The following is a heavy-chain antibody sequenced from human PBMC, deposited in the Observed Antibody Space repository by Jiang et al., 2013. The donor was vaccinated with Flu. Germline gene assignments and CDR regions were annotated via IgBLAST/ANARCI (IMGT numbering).Heavy chain of an antibody. CDR3: AKDLGDPDKGAFDI. J-gene: IGHJ3*02. CDR2: IRYDGSNK. CDR1: GFTFSSYG. Sequence: LSCAASGFTFSSYGMHWVRQAPGKGLEWVAFIRYDGSNKYYADSVKGRFTISRDNSKNTLYLQMNSLRAEDTAVYYCAKDLGDPDKGAFDIWGQGTMVTVPS. D-gene: IGHD3-16*01. V-gene: IGHV3-30*02.